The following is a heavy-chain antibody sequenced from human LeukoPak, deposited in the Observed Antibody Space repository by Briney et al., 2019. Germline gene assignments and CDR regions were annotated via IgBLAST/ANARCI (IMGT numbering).Heavy chain of an antibody. D-gene: IGHD3-10*01. CDR1: GGSISSGDYY. CDR3: ARYVVYGSGKYYFDY. V-gene: IGHV4-39*01. J-gene: IGHJ4*02. Sequence: SETLSLTCTVSGGSISSGDYYWSWIRQPPGQELEWIASINYGGTTYYNPSLKSRVTISVDTSKNQFSLRLTSVTAADTAVYLCARYVVYGSGKYYFDYWGQGSLVSVSS. CDR2: INYGGTT.